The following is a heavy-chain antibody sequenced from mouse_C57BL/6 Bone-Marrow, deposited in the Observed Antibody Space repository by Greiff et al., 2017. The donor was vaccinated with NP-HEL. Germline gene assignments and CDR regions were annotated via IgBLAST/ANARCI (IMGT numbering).Heavy chain of an antibody. V-gene: IGHV1-59*01. CDR2: IDPSDSYT. CDR1: GYTFTSYW. Sequence: QVQLQQPGAELVRPGTSVKLSCKASGYTFTSYWMHWVRQGPGQGLEWIGEIDPSDSYTNYTQTFKGKATLTVDTSSSTADKQLRSLTTEDSAVEYCARSDYGSSGLFAYWGQGTMVTVSA. D-gene: IGHD1-1*01. CDR3: ARSDYGSSGLFAY. J-gene: IGHJ3*01.